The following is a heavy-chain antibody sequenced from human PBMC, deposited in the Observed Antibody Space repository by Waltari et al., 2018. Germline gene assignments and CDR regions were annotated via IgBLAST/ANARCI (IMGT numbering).Heavy chain of an antibody. V-gene: IGHV3-48*01. Sequence: EVQLVESGGGLVQPGGSLRLSCAASGFTINTYSMNWGRQAPGKGLDWGSFISRLRTSSISYADSGKGGFTISREDAKNSLYLQMHSLRVEDTAVYYCVGGYGDYSYGYWGQGTLVTVSS. J-gene: IGHJ4*02. CDR1: GFTINTYS. CDR2: ISRLRTSSI. D-gene: IGHD4-17*01. CDR3: VGGYGDYSYGY.